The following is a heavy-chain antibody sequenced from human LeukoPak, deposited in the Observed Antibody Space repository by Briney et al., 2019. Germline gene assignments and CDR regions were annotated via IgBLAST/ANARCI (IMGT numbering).Heavy chain of an antibody. J-gene: IGHJ4*02. CDR1: GFTFSSYW. Sequence: GGSPRLSCAASGFTFSSYWMSWVRQAPGKGLEWVANIKQDGSEKYYADSVKGRFTISRDNAKNSLYLQMNSLRAEDTAVYYCARESVLLWFGFDYWGQGTLVTVSS. D-gene: IGHD3-10*01. CDR2: IKQDGSEK. CDR3: ARESVLLWFGFDY. V-gene: IGHV3-7*01.